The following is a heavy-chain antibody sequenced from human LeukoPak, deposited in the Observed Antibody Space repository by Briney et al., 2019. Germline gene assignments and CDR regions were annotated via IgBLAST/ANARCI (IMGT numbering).Heavy chain of an antibody. Sequence: GGSLRLSCAASGFTFDDYGMSWVRQAPGKGLEWVSGINWNGGSTGYADPVKGRFTISRDNAKNSLYLQMNSLRAEDTALYYCARGNYYDSSGYYSFDYWGQGTLVTVSS. CDR3: ARGNYYDSSGYYSFDY. CDR1: GFTFDDYG. V-gene: IGHV3-20*04. D-gene: IGHD3-22*01. J-gene: IGHJ4*02. CDR2: INWNGGST.